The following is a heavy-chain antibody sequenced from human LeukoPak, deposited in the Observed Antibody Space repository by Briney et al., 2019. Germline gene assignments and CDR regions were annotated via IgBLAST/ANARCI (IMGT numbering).Heavy chain of an antibody. Sequence: SGGSLRLSCAASGFTFSSYEMNWVRQAPGKGLEWVSYISSSGSTIYYADSVKGRFTISRDNAKNSLYLQMNGLRAEDTAVYYCAGSIAAAGTKYFQHWGQGTLVTVSS. J-gene: IGHJ1*01. CDR1: GFTFSSYE. CDR2: ISSSGSTI. CDR3: AGSIAAAGTKYFQH. D-gene: IGHD6-13*01. V-gene: IGHV3-48*03.